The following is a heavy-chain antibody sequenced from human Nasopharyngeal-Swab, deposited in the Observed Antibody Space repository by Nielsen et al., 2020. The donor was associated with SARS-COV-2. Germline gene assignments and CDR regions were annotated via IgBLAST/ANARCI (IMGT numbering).Heavy chain of an antibody. V-gene: IGHV4-39*07. CDR1: GGSISSSSYY. CDR3: ARVSERGYSYGYANDYYYYYCMDV. D-gene: IGHD5-18*01. J-gene: IGHJ6*02. Sequence: SETLSLTCTVSGGSISSSSYYWGWIRQPPGMGLEWIGSIYYSGSTYYNPSLKSRVTISVDTSKNQFSLKLSSVTAADTAVYYCARVSERGYSYGYANDYYYYYCMDVWGQGTTVTVSS. CDR2: IYYSGST.